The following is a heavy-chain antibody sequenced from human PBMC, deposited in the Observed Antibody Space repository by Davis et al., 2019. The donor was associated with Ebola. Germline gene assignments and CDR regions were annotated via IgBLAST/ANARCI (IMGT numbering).Heavy chain of an antibody. D-gene: IGHD6-13*01. Sequence: GGSLRLSCTDSVITFSSYAMTWVRQAPGKGLEWVSAISGSGGTTYYAGSVKGRFTVSRDNSKKTMYLQMNSLRAEDTAIYYCAGDLYSTQFDPWGQGTLVTVSS. CDR2: ISGSGGTT. J-gene: IGHJ5*02. CDR3: AGDLYSTQFDP. V-gene: IGHV3-23*01. CDR1: VITFSSYA.